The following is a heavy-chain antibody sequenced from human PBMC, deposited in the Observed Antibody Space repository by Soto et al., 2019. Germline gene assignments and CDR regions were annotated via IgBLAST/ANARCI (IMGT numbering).Heavy chain of an antibody. D-gene: IGHD6-13*01. V-gene: IGHV3-9*01. Sequence: MQLVESGGGLIEPGRSLRLSCADSGFTFDDYAIHWVRQAPGKGLEWVSGISWNSAAIDYAVSVKGRFTIVRDNAMNSLYLQMNHLRPEDTAFYYCAKDRGSSSWDPIFDFWGQGILVTVSS. CDR2: ISWNSAAI. CDR1: GFTFDDYA. CDR3: AKDRGSSSWDPIFDF. J-gene: IGHJ4*02.